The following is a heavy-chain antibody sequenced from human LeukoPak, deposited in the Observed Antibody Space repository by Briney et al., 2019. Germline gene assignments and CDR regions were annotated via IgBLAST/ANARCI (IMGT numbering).Heavy chain of an antibody. J-gene: IGHJ4*02. CDR2: IYYSGST. CDR3: ARDKGGGYDWTD. D-gene: IGHD5-12*01. V-gene: IGHV4-31*03. CDR1: GGSISSGGYY. Sequence: SQTLSLTCTVSGGSISSGGYYWSWIRRHPGKGLEWIGYIYYSGSTYYNPSLKSRVTISVDTSKNQFSLKLSSVTAADTAVYYCARDKGGGYDWTDWGQGTLVTVSS.